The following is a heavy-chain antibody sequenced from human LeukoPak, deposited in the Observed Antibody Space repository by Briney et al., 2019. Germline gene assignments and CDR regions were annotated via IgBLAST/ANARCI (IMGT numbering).Heavy chain of an antibody. CDR3: ARDGKSTAFDH. Sequence: SETLSLTCTVSGDPIDNYYWSWIRQTPGKGLEWIGYVSHSGGTNYNPSLKSRVSLSLDMSRNQFSLNLNSLTAADTAVYYCARDGKSTAFDHWGQGTLVTVSS. CDR2: VSHSGGT. V-gene: IGHV4-59*01. J-gene: IGHJ4*02. CDR1: GDPIDNYY. D-gene: IGHD5/OR15-5a*01.